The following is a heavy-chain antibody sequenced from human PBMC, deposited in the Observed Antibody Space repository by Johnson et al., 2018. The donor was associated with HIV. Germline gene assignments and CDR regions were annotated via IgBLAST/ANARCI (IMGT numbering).Heavy chain of an antibody. CDR1: GFSFSSYG. CDR3: ASPRAVAGGGAFDI. CDR2: TQYDGSNK. Sequence: QMQLVESGGGVVQPGGSLRLSCAASGFSFSSYGIHWVRQAPGKGLEWVAFTQYDGSNKYYADSVKGRFTISRDNSKKTVYLQMNSLRAEDTAVYYCASPRAVAGGGAFDIWGQGTMVTVSS. V-gene: IGHV3-30*02. J-gene: IGHJ3*02. D-gene: IGHD6-19*01.